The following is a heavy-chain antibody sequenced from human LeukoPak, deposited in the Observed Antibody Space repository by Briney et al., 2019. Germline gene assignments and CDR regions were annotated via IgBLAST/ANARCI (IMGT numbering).Heavy chain of an antibody. J-gene: IGHJ4*02. CDR1: GGSFSGYC. Sequence: SETLSLTCAVYGGSFSGYCWSWIRQPPGKGLEWIGEINHSGSTNYNPSLKSRVTISVDTSKNQFSLKLSSVTAADTAVYYCARARGMITFGGVIVQYHFDYWGQGTLVTVSS. CDR2: INHSGST. D-gene: IGHD3-16*02. CDR3: ARARGMITFGGVIVQYHFDY. V-gene: IGHV4-34*01.